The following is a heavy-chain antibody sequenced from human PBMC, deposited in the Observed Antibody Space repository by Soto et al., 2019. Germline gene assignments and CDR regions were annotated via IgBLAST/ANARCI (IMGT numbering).Heavy chain of an antibody. D-gene: IGHD3-16*02. J-gene: IGHJ4*02. CDR1: GFTFSSCG. CDR3: TRDDRSGY. Sequence: GGSLRLSCAASGFTFSSCGMNWVRQAPGEGLEWVSSISSSSTYIYYADSVRGRFTISRDNAKNSLYLQMNSLRAEDTAIYYCTRDDRSGYWGWGILVTVSS. V-gene: IGHV3-21*01. CDR2: ISSSSTYI.